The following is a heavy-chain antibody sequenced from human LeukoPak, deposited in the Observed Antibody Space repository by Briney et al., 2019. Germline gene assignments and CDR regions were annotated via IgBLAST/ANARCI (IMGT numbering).Heavy chain of an antibody. CDR3: VTRITVSAGYYLDS. CDR2: VSGGGAYT. CDR1: GFSFSSFA. Sequence: GGSLRLSCVGSGFSFSSFAMSWVRQAPGKGLEWVSTVSGGGAYTYYADSVKGRFTVSRDDSKSMHFLQMNSLRPEDTALYFCVTRITVSAGYYLDSWGQGTLVTVSS. V-gene: IGHV3-23*01. D-gene: IGHD2-8*01. J-gene: IGHJ4*02.